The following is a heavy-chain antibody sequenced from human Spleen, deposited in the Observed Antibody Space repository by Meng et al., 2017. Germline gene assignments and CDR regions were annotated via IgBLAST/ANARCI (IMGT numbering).Heavy chain of an antibody. CDR3: ASGQWPHYFDY. J-gene: IGHJ4*02. CDR2: TYPGDSDT. CDR1: GYSLTDYW. Sequence: KVSCKASGYSLTDYWIAWVRQMPGKGLEWVGITYPGDSDTRYSPSFQGQVTISADKSTGTAYLQWRSLKASDTAMYYCASGQWPHYFDYWGQGTLVTVSS. V-gene: IGHV5-51*01. D-gene: IGHD6-19*01.